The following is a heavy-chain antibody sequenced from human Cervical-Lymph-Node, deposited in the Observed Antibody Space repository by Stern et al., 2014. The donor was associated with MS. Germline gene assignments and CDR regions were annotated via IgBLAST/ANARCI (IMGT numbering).Heavy chain of an antibody. V-gene: IGHV4-61*02. CDR3: ATTRWDLFTWNWFDP. Sequence: VQLVQSGPGLVKPSQTLSLTCTVSGGSISSSGYYWSWIRQPADKGLEWIGRIHDSGSTYYNPSLKRRVTISMDTAQNQFSLKLPSVTAADTAVYYCATTRWDLFTWNWFDPWGQGTLVTVSS. D-gene: IGHD1-26*01. CDR1: GGSISSSGYY. J-gene: IGHJ5*02. CDR2: IHDSGST.